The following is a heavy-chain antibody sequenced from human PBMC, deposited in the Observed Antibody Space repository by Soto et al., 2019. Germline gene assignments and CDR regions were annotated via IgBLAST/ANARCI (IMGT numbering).Heavy chain of an antibody. CDR3: ARPLDTSGWNDY. Sequence: PGESLKISCKGSVYSFTSYWIGWVRQMPGKGLEWMGIIYPGDSDTRYSPSFEGQVTISADKSISTAYLQWSSLKASDTATYYCARPLDTSGWNDYWGQGTLVTVSS. D-gene: IGHD6-19*01. V-gene: IGHV5-51*01. CDR1: VYSFTSYW. J-gene: IGHJ4*02. CDR2: IYPGDSDT.